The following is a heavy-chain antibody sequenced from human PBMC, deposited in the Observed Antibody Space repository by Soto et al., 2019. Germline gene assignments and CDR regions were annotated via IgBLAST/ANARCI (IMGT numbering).Heavy chain of an antibody. CDR3: ARVSGSYRGIYWYFDL. CDR1: GFTFSDYY. D-gene: IGHD1-26*01. Sequence: GGSLRLSCAASGFTFSDYYMSWIRQAPGKGLEWVSYISSSSSYTNYADSVKGRFTISRDNAKNSLYLQMNSLRAEDTAVYYCARVSGSYRGIYWYFDLWGRGTLVTVSS. V-gene: IGHV3-11*05. CDR2: ISSSSSYT. J-gene: IGHJ2*01.